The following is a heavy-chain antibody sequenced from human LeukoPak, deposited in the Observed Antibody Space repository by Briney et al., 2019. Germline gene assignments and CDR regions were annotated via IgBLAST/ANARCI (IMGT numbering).Heavy chain of an antibody. D-gene: IGHD6-6*01. CDR1: GFTFSNYW. Sequence: PGGSLRLSCAASGFTFSNYWMSWLRQAPGKGLEWVANIKEDGSEKYYVDSVKGRFTISRDNAKNSLYLQMNSLRVEDTAVYYCGSSSGRNNWFDPWGQGTLVIVSS. CDR2: IKEDGSEK. CDR3: GSSSGRNNWFDP. V-gene: IGHV3-7*01. J-gene: IGHJ5*02.